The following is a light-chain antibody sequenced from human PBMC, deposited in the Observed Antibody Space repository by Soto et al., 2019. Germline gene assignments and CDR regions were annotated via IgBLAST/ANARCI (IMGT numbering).Light chain of an antibody. J-gene: IGKJ2*01. CDR3: QQSYNSPHT. CDR2: AAT. V-gene: IGKV1-39*01. CDR1: QSINNC. Sequence: DIQMTQSPSSLSASLGDRVTITCRASQSINNCLNWYQQEEGKAPKLLIYAATSLQSGVPSRFSGSGSGTEYTLTISSLHPGDFATYYCQQSYNSPHTFGLGTKLEIK.